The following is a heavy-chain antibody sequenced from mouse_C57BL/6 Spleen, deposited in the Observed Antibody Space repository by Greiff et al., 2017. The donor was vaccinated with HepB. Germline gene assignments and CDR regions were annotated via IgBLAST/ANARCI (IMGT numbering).Heavy chain of an antibody. CDR3: AKNYYGSSRFDY. D-gene: IGHD1-1*01. Sequence: QVQLQQPGAELVKPGASVKLSCKASGYTFTSYWMHWVKQRPGQGLEWIGMIHPNSGSTNYNEKFKSKATLTVDKSSSTAYMQLSSLTSEDSAVYYCAKNYYGSSRFDYGGQGTTLTVSS. CDR1: GYTFTSYW. J-gene: IGHJ2*01. V-gene: IGHV1-64*01. CDR2: IHPNSGST.